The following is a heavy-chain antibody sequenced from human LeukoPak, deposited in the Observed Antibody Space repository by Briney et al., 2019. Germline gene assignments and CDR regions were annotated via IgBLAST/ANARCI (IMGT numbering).Heavy chain of an antibody. CDR2: ITSSGDGT. CDR3: AKDRPNYYGSNGHYYRRDGDY. CDR1: GFTFSIYA. V-gene: IGHV3-23*01. D-gene: IGHD3-22*01. Sequence: PGGSLRLSCAASGFTFSIYAMSWVRQAPGKGLQWVSSITSSGDGTYYADSVKGRFTISRDNSENMLYLQMKNLRVEDTAVCFCAKDRPNYYGSNGHYYRRDGDYWGQGTLVTVSS. J-gene: IGHJ4*02.